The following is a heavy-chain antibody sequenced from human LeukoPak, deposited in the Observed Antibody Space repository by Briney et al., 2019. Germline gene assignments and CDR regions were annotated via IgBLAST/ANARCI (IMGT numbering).Heavy chain of an antibody. Sequence: GGSLRLSCAASGFTFTNYWMHWVRQAPGEVLVWFSRINSDGSVTRYADSVKGRFTISRDNAKSTVFLQMNSLRTEDTAVYYCARGLELGYCSGASCYIWFDPWGQGTLVTVSS. CDR2: INSDGSVT. D-gene: IGHD2-2*02. V-gene: IGHV3-74*01. CDR1: GFTFTNYW. CDR3: ARGLELGYCSGASCYIWFDP. J-gene: IGHJ5*02.